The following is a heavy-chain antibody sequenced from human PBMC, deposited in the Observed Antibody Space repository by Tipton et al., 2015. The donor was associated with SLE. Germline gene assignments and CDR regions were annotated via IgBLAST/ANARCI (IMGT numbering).Heavy chain of an antibody. CDR1: GDSITSHY. CDR3: ARGLQIAAFTFDY. CDR2: ISYSGIT. D-gene: IGHD6-6*01. Sequence: TLSLTCNVSGDSITSHYWSWIRQPPGKGLEWIGYISYSGITNYNPSLQSRVTISADTSKNHFSLKLSSVTAADTAVYYCARGLQIAAFTFDYWGQRTLVTVSS. V-gene: IGHV4-59*11. J-gene: IGHJ4*02.